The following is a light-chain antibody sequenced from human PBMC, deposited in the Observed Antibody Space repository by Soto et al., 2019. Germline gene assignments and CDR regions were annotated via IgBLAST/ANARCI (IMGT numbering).Light chain of an antibody. CDR1: SSDVGGYNY. CDR2: DVS. CDR3: CSYAGSPRYV. Sequence: QSALTQPRSVSGSPGQSVTISCTGTSSDVGGYNYVSWYQQHPGKAPKVMIYDVSERPSGVPDRFSGPKSGNTASLTISGLQAEDEADYYCCSYAGSPRYVLGTGTKVTVL. J-gene: IGLJ1*01. V-gene: IGLV2-11*01.